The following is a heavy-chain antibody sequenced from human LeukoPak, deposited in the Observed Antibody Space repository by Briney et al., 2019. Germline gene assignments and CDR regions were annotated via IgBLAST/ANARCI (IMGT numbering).Heavy chain of an antibody. V-gene: IGHV4-61*02. CDR2: IYTSGST. J-gene: IGHJ4*02. D-gene: IGHD6-19*01. CDR3: AREPVTWNIAVAGTSIY. CDR1: GGSISSGSYY. Sequence: SQTLSLTCTVSGGSISSGSYYWSWIRQPAGKGLEWIGRIYTSGSTNYNPSLKSRVTISVDTSKNQFSLKLSSVTAADTAVYYCAREPVTWNIAVAGTSIYWGQGTLVTVSS.